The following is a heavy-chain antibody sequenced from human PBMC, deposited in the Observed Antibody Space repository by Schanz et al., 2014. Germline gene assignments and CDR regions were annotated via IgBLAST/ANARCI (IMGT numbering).Heavy chain of an antibody. CDR3: ARGRQQLGSFDY. CDR2: IFYTGYT. J-gene: IGHJ4*02. V-gene: IGHV4-39*02. CDR1: GGSISSSSYY. D-gene: IGHD6-13*01. Sequence: QLQLQESGPGLVKPSETLSLTCTVSGGSISSSSYYWGWIRQPPGKGLEWIGHIFYTGYTYNNPSLGSRVTMSVDTSKNQFSLNLSSVTAADTAVYYCARGRQQLGSFDYWGQGTLVAVSS.